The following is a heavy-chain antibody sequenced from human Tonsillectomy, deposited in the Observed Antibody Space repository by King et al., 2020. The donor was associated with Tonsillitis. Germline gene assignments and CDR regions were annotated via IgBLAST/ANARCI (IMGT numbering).Heavy chain of an antibody. CDR3: ARDHRLPYSGTYKDDFDV. J-gene: IGHJ3*01. V-gene: IGHV4-59*01. Sequence: QLQESGPGLVKPSETLSLTCTVSGDSISTYYWSWIRQPPGKGLEWIGDIIYTGSTNYNPSLKSRVTILLDTSKNQFSLKVRSVTAAETAVYYGARDHRLPYSGTYKDDFDVWGQETMVTVSS. CDR1: GDSISTYY. D-gene: IGHD1-26*01. CDR2: IIYTGST.